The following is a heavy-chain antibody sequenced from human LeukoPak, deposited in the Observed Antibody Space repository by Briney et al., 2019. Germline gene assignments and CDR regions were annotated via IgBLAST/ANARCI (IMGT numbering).Heavy chain of an antibody. V-gene: IGHV4-34*01. CDR1: GGSFSGYY. CDR3: ARGGQKEQQLAKYYFDY. J-gene: IGHJ4*02. Sequence: SETLSLTCAVYGGSFSGYYWSWIRQPPGKGLEWIGEINHSGRTNYNPSLKSRVTISVDTSKNQFSLKLSSVTAADTAAYYCARGGQKEQQLAKYYFDYWGQGTLVTVSS. CDR2: INHSGRT. D-gene: IGHD6-13*01.